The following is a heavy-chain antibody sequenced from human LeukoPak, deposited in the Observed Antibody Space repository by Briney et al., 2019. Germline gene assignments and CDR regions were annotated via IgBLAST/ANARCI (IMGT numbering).Heavy chain of an antibody. Sequence: VASVKVSCKASGGTFSSYATSWVRQAPGKGLEWVSAISGSGGGTYYADSVKGRFTISRDNSKNTLYMQMNSLRAEDTAVYYCAKDLSYDFWSGYYPGATGFDPWGQVTLVTVSS. D-gene: IGHD3-3*01. CDR2: ISGSGGGT. CDR1: GGTFSSYA. V-gene: IGHV3-23*01. CDR3: AKDLSYDFWSGYYPGATGFDP. J-gene: IGHJ5*02.